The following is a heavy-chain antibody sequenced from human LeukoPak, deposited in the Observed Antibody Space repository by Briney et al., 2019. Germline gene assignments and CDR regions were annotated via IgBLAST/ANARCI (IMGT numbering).Heavy chain of an antibody. J-gene: IGHJ5*02. CDR1: GGSISSSSYY. CDR2: IYYSGST. CDR3: ARDYRTTPYNWFDP. D-gene: IGHD4-11*01. V-gene: IGHV4-39*07. Sequence: SETLSLTCTVSGGSISSSSYYWGWIRQPPGKGLEWIGSIYYSGSTYYNPSLKSRVTISVDTSKNQFSLKLSSVTAADTAVYYCARDYRTTPYNWFDPWGQGTLVTVSS.